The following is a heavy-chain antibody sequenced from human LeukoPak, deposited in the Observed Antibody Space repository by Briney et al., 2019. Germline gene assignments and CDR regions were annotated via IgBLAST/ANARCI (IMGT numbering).Heavy chain of an antibody. D-gene: IGHD3-10*01. Sequence: GGSLRLSCAASGFRFNTYWMSWVRQAPGKGLEWVANIKQDGNEKYYADSVKGRFTISRDNGKDSLDLQMNSLRADDTAVYYCARERGNMVRGVIKFYYYYYMDVWGKGTTVTVSS. V-gene: IGHV3-7*01. CDR3: ARERGNMVRGVIKFYYYYYMDV. CDR2: IKQDGNEK. J-gene: IGHJ6*03. CDR1: GFRFNTYW.